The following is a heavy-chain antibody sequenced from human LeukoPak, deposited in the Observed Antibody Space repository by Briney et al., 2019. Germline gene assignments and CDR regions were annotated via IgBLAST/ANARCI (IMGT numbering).Heavy chain of an antibody. V-gene: IGHV3-30*04. D-gene: IGHD3-9*01. J-gene: IGHJ4*02. CDR1: GFTFSSYA. CDR2: ISYDGSNK. Sequence: GRSLRLSCAASGFTFSSYAMHWVRQAPGKGLEWVAVISYDGSNKYYADSVKGRFTISRDNSKNTLYLQMNSLRAEDTAVYYCARSYYDILTEIPFDYWGQGTLVTVSS. CDR3: ARSYYDILTEIPFDY.